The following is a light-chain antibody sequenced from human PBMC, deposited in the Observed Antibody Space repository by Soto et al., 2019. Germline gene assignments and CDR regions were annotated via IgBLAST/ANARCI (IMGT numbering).Light chain of an antibody. Sequence: QSVLTQPPSVSGAPGQRVTISCTGSSYNIGAGYDVHWYQQIPGAAPKLLIYVNSNRPSGVPDRFSGSKSGTSASLAITGLQAEDEADYYCQSFDSSLSGHVVFGGGTKVTV. CDR1: SYNIGAGYD. CDR3: QSFDSSLSGHVV. CDR2: VNS. J-gene: IGLJ2*01. V-gene: IGLV1-40*01.